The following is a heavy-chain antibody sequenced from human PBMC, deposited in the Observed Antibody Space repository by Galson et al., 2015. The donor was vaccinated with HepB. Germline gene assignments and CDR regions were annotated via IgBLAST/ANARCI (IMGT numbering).Heavy chain of an antibody. Sequence: SVKVSCKASGYTFTSYGISWVRQAPGQGLEWMGWISAYNGNTNYAQKLQGRVTMTTDTSTSTAYMELRSLRSDDTAVYYCARVCEPTCADSGYLDIWGQGTMVTVSS. CDR2: ISAYNGNT. CDR1: GYTFTSYG. CDR3: ARVCEPTCADSGYLDI. D-gene: IGHD5-12*01. J-gene: IGHJ3*02. V-gene: IGHV1-18*01.